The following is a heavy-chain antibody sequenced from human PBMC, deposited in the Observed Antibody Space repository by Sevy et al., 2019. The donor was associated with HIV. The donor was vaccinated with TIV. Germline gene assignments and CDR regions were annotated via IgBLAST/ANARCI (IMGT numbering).Heavy chain of an antibody. J-gene: IGHJ4*02. CDR1: GGSITSLY. CDR3: AGENAWGRGYS. CDR2: IYYNGHI. D-gene: IGHD1-26*01. Sequence: SETLSLTSTVSGGSITSLYWNWLRQPPGKGLEWIANIYYNGHINYNPSLKSRVTLSLDTSKNQFSLRLSSVTAADTAMYYCAGENAWGRGYSWGQGTLVTVSS. V-gene: IGHV4-59*08.